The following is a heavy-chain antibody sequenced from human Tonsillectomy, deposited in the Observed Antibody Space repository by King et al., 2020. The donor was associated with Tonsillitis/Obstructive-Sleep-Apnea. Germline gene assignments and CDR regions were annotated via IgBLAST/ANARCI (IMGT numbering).Heavy chain of an antibody. V-gene: IGHV5-10-1*03. J-gene: IGHJ6*04. D-gene: IGHD6-13*01. CDR1: GYSFTSYW. CDR3: ARRQESSNWLGGGLGV. CDR2: IDPSDSYI. Sequence: VQLVESGAEVKKPGESLRISCQGSGYSFTSYWINWVRQMPGKGLEWMGRIDPSDSYINYSPSFQGHVTISADKSITTVYLQWSSLKASDTAMYYCARRQESSNWLGGGLGVWGEGATVTLSS.